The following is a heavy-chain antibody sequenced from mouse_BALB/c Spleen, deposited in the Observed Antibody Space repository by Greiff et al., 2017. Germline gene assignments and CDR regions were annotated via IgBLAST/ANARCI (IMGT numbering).Heavy chain of an antibody. V-gene: IGHV3-6*02. D-gene: IGHD2-10*02. CDR3: AREYGNYEGFAY. CDR1: GYSITSGYY. Sequence: EVQRVESGPGLVKPSQSLSLTCSVTGYSITSGYYWNWIRQFPGNKLEWMGYISYDGSNNYNPSLKNRISITRDTSKNQFFLKLNSVTTEDTATYYCAREYGNYEGFAYWGQGTLVTVSA. J-gene: IGHJ3*01. CDR2: ISYDGSN.